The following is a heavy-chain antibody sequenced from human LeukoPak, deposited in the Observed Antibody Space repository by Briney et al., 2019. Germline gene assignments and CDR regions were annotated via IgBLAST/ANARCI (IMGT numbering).Heavy chain of an antibody. CDR1: GYTFTGYY. CDR3: ARTNYDFWSGYHWFDP. CDR2: INPNSGGT. D-gene: IGHD3-3*01. J-gene: IGHJ5*02. V-gene: IGHV1-2*02. Sequence: ASVKVSCKASGYTFTGYYMHWVRQAPGQGLEWMGWINPNSGGTNYAQKFQGRVTMTRDTSISTAYMELSRQRSDDTAVYYCARTNYDFWSGYHWFDPWGQGTLVTVSS.